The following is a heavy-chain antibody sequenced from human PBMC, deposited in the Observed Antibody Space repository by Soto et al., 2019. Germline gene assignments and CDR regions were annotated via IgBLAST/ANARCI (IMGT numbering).Heavy chain of an antibody. CDR2: MYYSGST. CDR1: GGSISSRSSF. J-gene: IGHJ4*02. Sequence: QLQLQESGPGLVKPSETLSLTCTVSGGSISSRSSFWGWIRQPPGKGLEWIGSMYYSGSTYYNPSLKRRVPISVDTSKNQFSLNLTPVTATDTAVYFCARQTEWGFRGDIITSPFDYWGQGTLVTVSS. D-gene: IGHD3-10*01. CDR3: ARQTEWGFRGDIITSPFDY. V-gene: IGHV4-39*01.